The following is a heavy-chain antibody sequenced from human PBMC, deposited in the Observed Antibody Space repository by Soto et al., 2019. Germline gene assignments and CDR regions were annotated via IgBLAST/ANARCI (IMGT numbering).Heavy chain of an antibody. CDR2: ISSSSTTI. CDR1: GFTFSTYS. J-gene: IGHJ6*02. D-gene: IGHD2-2*02. CDR3: AREWVPAAIHYYYDGMDV. V-gene: IGHV3-21*01. Sequence: EVQLVESGGGLVKPGESLRLSCAASGFTFSTYSMNWVRQAPGKGLEWVASISSSSTTIYYIDSVKGRFTISRDNAKNALYLQMNSRRAEDTSVYYCAREWVPAAIHYYYDGMDVWGQATTVTVSS.